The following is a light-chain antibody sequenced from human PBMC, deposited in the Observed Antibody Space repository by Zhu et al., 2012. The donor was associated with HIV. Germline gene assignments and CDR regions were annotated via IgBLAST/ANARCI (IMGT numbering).Light chain of an antibody. Sequence: EIVLTQSPATLSLSPGERATLSCKASQSVSRLAWYQQKPGQAPSLLIYDVSSRATGTPDRFSASGSGTDFTLTIRRLEPEDFAVYYCQQYGDSITFGPGTRVDFK. J-gene: IGKJ3*01. CDR3: QQYGDSIT. CDR1: QSVSR. V-gene: IGKV3-20*01. CDR2: DVS.